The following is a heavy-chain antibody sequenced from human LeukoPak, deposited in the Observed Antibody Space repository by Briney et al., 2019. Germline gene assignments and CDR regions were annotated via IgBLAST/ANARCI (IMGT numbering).Heavy chain of an antibody. CDR1: GGSISGHY. CDR2: ISYSGST. Sequence: KPSETLSLTCTVSGGSISGHYWTWIRQPPGKGLEWVGYISYSGSTDYNPSLKSRVTISVDTSKNQFSLKLTSVTAADTAVYYCAREGSVTGRAIDYWGQGTLVTVSS. J-gene: IGHJ4*02. D-gene: IGHD6-19*01. CDR3: AREGSVTGRAIDY. V-gene: IGHV4-59*11.